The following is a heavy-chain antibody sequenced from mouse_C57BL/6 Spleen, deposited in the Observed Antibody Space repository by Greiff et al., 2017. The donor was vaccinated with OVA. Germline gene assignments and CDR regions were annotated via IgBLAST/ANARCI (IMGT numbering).Heavy chain of an antibody. CDR1: GYAFSSSW. J-gene: IGHJ2*01. CDR3: ARETEDYLDY. Sequence: QVQLKEPGPELVKPGASVKISCKASGYAFSSSWMNWVKQRPGQGLEWIGRIYPGDGDTNYNGKFKGKATLTADKSSSTAYMQLSSLTSEDSAVYFCARETEDYLDYWGQGTTLTVSS. V-gene: IGHV1-82*01. CDR2: IYPGDGDT.